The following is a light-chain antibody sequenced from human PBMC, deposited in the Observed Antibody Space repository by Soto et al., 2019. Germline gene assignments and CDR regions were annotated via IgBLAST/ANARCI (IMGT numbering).Light chain of an antibody. Sequence: QSVLTQPPSVSGAPGQRVTISCTGSSSNIGAGYDVHWYQQLPGTAPKLLIYANSNRPSGVPDRFSASKSGTSASLAITGLQAEDEADYYCQSYDSSRPLRVFGTGTKLTVL. CDR2: ANS. V-gene: IGLV1-40*01. CDR1: SSNIGAGYD. CDR3: QSYDSSRPLRV. J-gene: IGLJ1*01.